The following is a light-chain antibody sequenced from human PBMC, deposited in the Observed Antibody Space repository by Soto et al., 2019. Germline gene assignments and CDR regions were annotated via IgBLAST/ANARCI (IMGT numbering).Light chain of an antibody. CDR2: DAS. J-gene: IGKJ4*01. Sequence: EIVLTQSPATLSLSPGERATLSCRASQSVSSYLAWYQQKHGQGPSLLIYDASNRATGLSARFIGSGSVTDFTITIRSLEPEDFAVYYCQHRRNWPPFTFGGGTKVEIK. V-gene: IGKV3-11*01. CDR1: QSVSSY. CDR3: QHRRNWPPFT.